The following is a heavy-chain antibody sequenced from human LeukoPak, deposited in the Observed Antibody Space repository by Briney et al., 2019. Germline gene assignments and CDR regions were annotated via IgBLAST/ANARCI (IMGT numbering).Heavy chain of an antibody. Sequence: SETLSLTCTVSGGSISSYYWSWIRQPPGKGLEWIGYIYCSGSTNYNPSLKSRVTISVDTSKNQFSLKLSSVTAADTAVYYCAGYDPLGPGAFDIWGQGTMVTVSS. CDR2: IYCSGST. D-gene: IGHD7-27*01. V-gene: IGHV4-59*01. CDR1: GGSISSYY. CDR3: AGYDPLGPGAFDI. J-gene: IGHJ3*02.